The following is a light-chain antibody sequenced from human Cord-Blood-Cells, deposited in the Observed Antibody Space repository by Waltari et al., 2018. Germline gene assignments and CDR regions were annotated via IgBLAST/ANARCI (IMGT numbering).Light chain of an antibody. CDR2: EVS. CDR1: SSDVGGYNY. J-gene: IGLJ1*01. CDR3: SSYTSSSVYV. V-gene: IGLV2-14*01. Sequence: QSALTQPASVSGSPGQSITISCTGTSSDVGGYNYVSWYQQHPGKAPKLMIYEVSNRPSGGSNRFSGSKSGNTASRTISGLQAEDEADYYCSSYTSSSVYVFGTGTKVTVL.